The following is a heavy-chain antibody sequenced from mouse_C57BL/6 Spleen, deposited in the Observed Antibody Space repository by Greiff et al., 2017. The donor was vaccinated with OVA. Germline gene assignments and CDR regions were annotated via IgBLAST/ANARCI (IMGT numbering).Heavy chain of an antibody. Sequence: QVQLQQPGAELVMPGASVKLSCKAPGYTFTSYWMHWVKQRPGQGLEWIGEIDPSDSYTNYNQKFKGKSTLTVDKSSSTAYMQLSSLASEDSAVYYCASSDRYGNYPHYYAMDYWGQGTSVTVSS. V-gene: IGHV1-69*01. D-gene: IGHD2-1*01. CDR3: ASSDRYGNYPHYYAMDY. CDR1: GYTFTSYW. CDR2: IDPSDSYT. J-gene: IGHJ4*01.